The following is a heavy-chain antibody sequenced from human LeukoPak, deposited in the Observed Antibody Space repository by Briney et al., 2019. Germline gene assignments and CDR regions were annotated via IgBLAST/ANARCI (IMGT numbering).Heavy chain of an antibody. V-gene: IGHV4-59*01. J-gene: IGHJ6*03. CDR3: ARFRNGYSRYYYYYYMDV. CDR1: GGSISSYY. D-gene: IGHD5-24*01. CDR2: IYYSGST. Sequence: SETLSLTCTVSGGSISSYYWSWIRQPPGKGLEWIGYIYYSGSTNYNPSLKSRVTISVDTSKNQFSLKLSSVTAADTAVYYCARFRNGYSRYYYYYYMDVWGKGTTVTVSS.